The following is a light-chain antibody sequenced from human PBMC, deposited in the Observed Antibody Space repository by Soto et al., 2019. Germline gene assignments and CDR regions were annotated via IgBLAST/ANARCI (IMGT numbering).Light chain of an antibody. Sequence: IQMTQSPSSLSASVGDRVTITCRASQSMSGSLAWYQQKPGKAPKLLIYDASSLESGVPSRFSGSGSGTDFTLTISSLQPDDFATYYCQQYNSYRTFGQGTKVDIK. J-gene: IGKJ1*01. V-gene: IGKV1-5*01. CDR2: DAS. CDR1: QSMSGS. CDR3: QQYNSYRT.